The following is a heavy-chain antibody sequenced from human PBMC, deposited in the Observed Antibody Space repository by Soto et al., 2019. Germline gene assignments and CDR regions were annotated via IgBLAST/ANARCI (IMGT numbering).Heavy chain of an antibody. CDR2: ISYDGSNK. Sequence: GGSLRLSCAASGFTFSSYAMHWVRQAPGKGLEWVAVISYDGSNKYYADSVKGRFTISRDNSKNTLYLQMNSLRAEDTAVYYCAREPSDVRGVKRIFDYWGQGTLVTVSS. D-gene: IGHD3-10*02. CDR3: AREPSDVRGVKRIFDY. J-gene: IGHJ4*02. V-gene: IGHV3-30*04. CDR1: GFTFSSYA.